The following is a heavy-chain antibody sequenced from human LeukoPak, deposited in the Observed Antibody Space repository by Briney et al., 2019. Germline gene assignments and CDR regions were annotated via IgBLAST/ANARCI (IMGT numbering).Heavy chain of an antibody. Sequence: GGSLRLSCAASGFTFSSYGMHWVRQAPGKGLEWVSAISGSGGSTYYADSVKGRFTISRDNSKNTLYLQMNSLRAEDTAVYYCARDGYSYGYFDYWGQGTLVTVSS. V-gene: IGHV3-23*01. D-gene: IGHD5-18*01. CDR1: GFTFSSYG. CDR3: ARDGYSYGYFDY. J-gene: IGHJ4*02. CDR2: ISGSGGST.